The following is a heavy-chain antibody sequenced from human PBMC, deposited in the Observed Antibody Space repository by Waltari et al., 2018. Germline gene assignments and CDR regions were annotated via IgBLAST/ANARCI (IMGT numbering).Heavy chain of an antibody. D-gene: IGHD5-18*01. CDR3: AKARDTAMVNSFDY. V-gene: IGHV3-9*01. CDR1: GFTFDDYA. Sequence: EVQLVESGGGLVQPGRSLRLSCAASGFTFDDYAMHWVRQAPGKGLEWVSGIGCISGSRGNADSVKGRFTISRDNAKNSLYLQMNSLRAEDTALYYCAKARDTAMVNSFDYWGQGTLVTVSS. CDR2: IGCISGSR. J-gene: IGHJ4*02.